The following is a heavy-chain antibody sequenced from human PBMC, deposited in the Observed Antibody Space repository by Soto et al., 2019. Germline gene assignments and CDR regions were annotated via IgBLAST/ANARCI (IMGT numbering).Heavy chain of an antibody. D-gene: IGHD5-12*01. Sequence: GGSLRLSCAASGFTFSSYAMTWVRQAPGKGLEWVSGISGSGGGTYYADSVKGRFTISRDNSKNTLFLQMSSLGAEDTAVYYCARDRIVATSNYYYGMDVWGQGTTVTVSS. V-gene: IGHV3-23*01. CDR1: GFTFSSYA. CDR3: ARDRIVATSNYYYGMDV. CDR2: ISGSGGGT. J-gene: IGHJ6*02.